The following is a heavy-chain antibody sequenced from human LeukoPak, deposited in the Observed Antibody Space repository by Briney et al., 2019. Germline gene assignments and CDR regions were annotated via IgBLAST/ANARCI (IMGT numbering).Heavy chain of an antibody. D-gene: IGHD3-22*01. CDR1: GFDFSKYA. Sequence: GGSLRLSCAASGFDFSKYAMSWVRQAPGKGLEWISAITGNGRSTYYADSVKDRFTISRDNSRNTLYLQMNSLRPEDTAVYFCANSGYLAGFDYWGQGTLVTVSS. CDR2: ITGNGRST. CDR3: ANSGYLAGFDY. J-gene: IGHJ4*02. V-gene: IGHV3-23*01.